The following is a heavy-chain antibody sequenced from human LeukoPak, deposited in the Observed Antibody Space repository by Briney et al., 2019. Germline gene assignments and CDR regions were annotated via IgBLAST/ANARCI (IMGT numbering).Heavy chain of an antibody. Sequence: SETLSLTCAVYGVSFSGYYWSWIRQPPGRGLEWIGEINHSGSTNYNPSLRSRVTISVDTSKNQFSLKLSSVTAADTAVYYCATRLAARRYYGMDVWGQGTTVTVSS. CDR1: GVSFSGYY. CDR3: ATRLAARRYYGMDV. D-gene: IGHD6-6*01. CDR2: INHSGST. V-gene: IGHV4-34*01. J-gene: IGHJ6*02.